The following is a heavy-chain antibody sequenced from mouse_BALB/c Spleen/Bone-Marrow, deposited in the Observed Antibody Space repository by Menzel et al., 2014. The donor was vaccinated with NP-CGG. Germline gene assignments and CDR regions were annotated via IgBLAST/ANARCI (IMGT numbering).Heavy chain of an antibody. CDR1: GYSFTNYW. CDR3: ARYDYGLDY. J-gene: IGHJ2*01. CDR2: IDPSDSET. D-gene: IGHD2-4*01. V-gene: IGHV1S126*01. Sequence: QVQLKQSGPQLVRPGASVKISCKASGYSFTNYWMHWVKQRPGQGLEWIGMIDPSDSETRLNQKLKDKATLTVDKSSITAYMQLSSPTSEDSAVYYCARYDYGLDYWGQDTTLTVSS.